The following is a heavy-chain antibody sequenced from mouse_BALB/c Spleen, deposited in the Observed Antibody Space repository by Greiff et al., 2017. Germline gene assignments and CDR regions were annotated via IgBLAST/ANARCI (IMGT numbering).Heavy chain of an antibody. V-gene: IGHV1S137*01. D-gene: IGHD1-1*01. CDR2: ISTYYGDA. J-gene: IGHJ1*01. Sequence: QVQLKESGAELVRPGVSVKISCKGSGYTFTDYAMHWVKQSHAKSLEWIGVISTYYGDASYNQKFKGKATMTVDKSSSTAYMELARLTSEDSAIYYCASRYYGSSYGYFDVWGAGTTVTVSS. CDR1: GYTFTDYA. CDR3: ASRYYGSSYGYFDV.